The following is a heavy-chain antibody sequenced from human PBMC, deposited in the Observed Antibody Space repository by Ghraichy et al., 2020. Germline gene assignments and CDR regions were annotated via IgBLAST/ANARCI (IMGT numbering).Heavy chain of an antibody. D-gene: IGHD6-19*01. J-gene: IGHJ6*03. Sequence: SETLYLTCAVSGGSISSSNWWSWVRQPPGKGLEWIGEIYHSGSTNYNPSLKSPVTISVDKSKNQFSLKLSSVTAADTAVYYCATNSGYSSGWYYYYYYMDVWGKGTTVTVSS. CDR1: GGSISSSNW. V-gene: IGHV4-4*02. CDR3: ATNSGYSSGWYYYYYYMDV. CDR2: IYHSGST.